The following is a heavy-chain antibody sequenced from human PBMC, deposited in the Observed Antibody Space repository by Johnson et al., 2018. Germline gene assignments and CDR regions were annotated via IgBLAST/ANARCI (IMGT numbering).Heavy chain of an antibody. D-gene: IGHD4-11*01. V-gene: IGHV6-1*01. J-gene: IGHJ6*03. CDR3: TRALHAYSYYMYV. Sequence: QVQLQESGPGLVKPSQTLSLTCAISGDSVSSNSVAWKWIRKSPSRGLEWLGRTYYRSKWYNDYAVSVKSRITINPDTSKNQFYLQLTSVTPEDAAVYSCTRALHAYSYYMYVWCDGTKVPV. CDR2: TYYRSKWYN. CDR1: GDSVSSNSVA.